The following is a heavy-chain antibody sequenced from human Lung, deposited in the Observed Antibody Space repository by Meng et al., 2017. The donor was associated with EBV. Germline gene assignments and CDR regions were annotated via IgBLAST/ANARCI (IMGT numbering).Heavy chain of an antibody. J-gene: IGHJ4*02. CDR2: ISPYIGNT. V-gene: IGHV1-18*01. CDR3: ATSLLGQFGAFKY. CDR1: GYTFNNYG. Sequence: QVQLVQSGAGVKKPGASVKVSCRASGYTFNNYGLNWVRQAPGQGLEWMGWISPYIGNTNYAQRFQGRLTLTTDTSTDTAYMELRSLRSEDTAVYYCATSLLGQFGAFKYWGQGTLVT. D-gene: IGHD3-10*01.